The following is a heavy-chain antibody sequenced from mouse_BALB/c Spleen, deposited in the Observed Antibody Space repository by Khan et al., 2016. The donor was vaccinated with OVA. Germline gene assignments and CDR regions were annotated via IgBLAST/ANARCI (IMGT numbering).Heavy chain of an antibody. Sequence: QVQLKESGPGLVAPSQSLSITCTVSGSSSTSYGVSWARQTPGKGLEWLGVIWTDGNTNYHSSLKSRLTITKDNSKSQVLLKLSSLQTDDTATYYCAIIFDGYDWFAYWGQGTLVTVSA. D-gene: IGHD2-2*01. CDR1: GSSSTSYG. CDR3: AIIFDGYDWFAY. CDR2: IWTDGNT. J-gene: IGHJ3*01. V-gene: IGHV2-3*01.